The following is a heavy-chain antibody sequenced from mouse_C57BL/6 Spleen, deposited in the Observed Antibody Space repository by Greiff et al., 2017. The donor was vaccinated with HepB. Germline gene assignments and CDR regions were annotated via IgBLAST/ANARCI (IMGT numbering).Heavy chain of an antibody. Sequence: EVQLQQSGPELVKPGASVKIPCKASGYTFTDYNMDWVKQSHGKSLEWIGDINPNNGGTIYNQKFKGKATLTVDKSSSTAYMELRSLTSEDTAVYYCARSNYGGEYFDYWGQGTTLTVSS. J-gene: IGHJ2*01. CDR1: GYTFTDYN. CDR3: ARSNYGGEYFDY. D-gene: IGHD2-5*01. V-gene: IGHV1-18*01. CDR2: INPNNGGT.